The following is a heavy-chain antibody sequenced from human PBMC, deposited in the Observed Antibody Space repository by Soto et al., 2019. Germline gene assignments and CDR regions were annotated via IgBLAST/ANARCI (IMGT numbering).Heavy chain of an antibody. V-gene: IGHV4-28*01. Sequence: QVQLQESGPGLVKPSDTLSLTCAVSGYSISSSNWSGWIRQPPGKGLEWIGYIYYSGSTYYNPSLKSRVTMSVDTSKHQFSLKLSSVTAVDTAVYYCVRSLEWFLAHWYFDLWGRGTLVTVSS. CDR3: VRSLEWFLAHWYFDL. D-gene: IGHD3-3*01. CDR2: IYYSGST. CDR1: GYSISSSNW. J-gene: IGHJ2*01.